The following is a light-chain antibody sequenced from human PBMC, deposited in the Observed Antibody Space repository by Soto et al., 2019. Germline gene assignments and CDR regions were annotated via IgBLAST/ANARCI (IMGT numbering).Light chain of an antibody. J-gene: IGKJ1*01. CDR1: QGISSY. CDR3: QQYNSYSRT. CDR2: AAS. Sequence: IQLTHSPSSLSASVGDRVTITCRASQGISSYLAWYQQKPGKAPKLLIYAASTLQSGVPSRFSGSGSGTEFTLTISSLQPDDFATYYCQQYNSYSRTFGQGTKVDIK. V-gene: IGKV1-9*01.